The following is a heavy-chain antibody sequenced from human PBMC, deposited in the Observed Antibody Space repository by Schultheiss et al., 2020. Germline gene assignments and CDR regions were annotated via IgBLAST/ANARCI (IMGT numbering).Heavy chain of an antibody. CDR3: ASVPVAGTVGGWFDP. V-gene: IGHV3-74*01. CDR2: INSDGSST. CDR1: GFTFSSYW. J-gene: IGHJ5*02. Sequence: GESLKISCAASGFTFSSYWMHWVRQAPGKGLVWVSRINSDGSSTSYADSVKGRFTISRDNAKNTLYLQMNSLRAEDTAVYYCASVPVAGTVGGWFDPWGQGTLVTVYS. D-gene: IGHD6-19*01.